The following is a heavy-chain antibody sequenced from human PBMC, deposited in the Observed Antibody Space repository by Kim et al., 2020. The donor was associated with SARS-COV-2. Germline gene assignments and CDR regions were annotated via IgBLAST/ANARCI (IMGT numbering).Heavy chain of an antibody. CDR1: GFTFSSYG. V-gene: IGHV3-33*06. D-gene: IGHD1-1*01. CDR2: IWYDGSNK. Sequence: GGSLRLSCAASGFTFSSYGMHWVRQAPGKGLEWVAVIWYDGSNKYYADSVKGRFTISRDNSKNTLYLQMNSLRAEDTAVYYCAKVQLERLGVFDYWGQGTLVTVSS. CDR3: AKVQLERLGVFDY. J-gene: IGHJ4*02.